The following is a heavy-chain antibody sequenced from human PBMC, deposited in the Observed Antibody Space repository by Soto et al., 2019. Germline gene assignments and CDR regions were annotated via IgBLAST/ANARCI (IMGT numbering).Heavy chain of an antibody. CDR3: ARDLPAIAAAGTGWFDP. CDR1: GGSISSYY. D-gene: IGHD6-13*01. V-gene: IGHV4-4*07. Sequence: SETLSLTCTVSGGSISSYYWSWIRQPAGTGLEWIGRIYTSGSTNYNPSLKSRVTMSVDTSKNQFSLKLSSVTAADTAVYYCARDLPAIAAAGTGWFDPWGQGTLVTVSS. J-gene: IGHJ5*02. CDR2: IYTSGST.